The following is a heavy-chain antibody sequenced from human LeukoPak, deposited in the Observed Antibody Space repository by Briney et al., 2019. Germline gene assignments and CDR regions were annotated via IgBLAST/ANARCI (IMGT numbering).Heavy chain of an antibody. V-gene: IGHV3-7*01. CDR1: GFTFSSYG. Sequence: GGSLRLSCTASGFTFSSYGMHWVRQAPGKGLEWVANVNEDGSKKYHVDSMKGRFTISRDNAKNSLYPQVNSLRAEDTAVYYCARAGDRGTVDFWGQGTLVTVSS. J-gene: IGHJ4*02. CDR3: ARAGDRGTVDF. D-gene: IGHD7-27*01. CDR2: VNEDGSKK.